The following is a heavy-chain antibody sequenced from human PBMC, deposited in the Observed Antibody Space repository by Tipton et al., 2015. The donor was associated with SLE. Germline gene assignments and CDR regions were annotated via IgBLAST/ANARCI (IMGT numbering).Heavy chain of an antibody. V-gene: IGHV4-39*07. CDR3: ARHDYGDYGIWAFDM. D-gene: IGHD4-17*01. CDR2: ISSSGTN. J-gene: IGHJ3*02. Sequence: TLSLTCTVSGGSITSSSYYWGWIRQPPGTGLEWIRSISSSGTNHYNPSLKSRVTISVDTSKNQLSLKQRSATAADTDVYYCARHDYGDYGIWAFDMWGRGTVVSVSS. CDR1: GGSITSSSYY.